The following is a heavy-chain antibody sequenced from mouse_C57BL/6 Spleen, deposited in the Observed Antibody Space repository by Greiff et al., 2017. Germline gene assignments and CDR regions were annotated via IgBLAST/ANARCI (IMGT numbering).Heavy chain of an antibody. CDR2: INPSNGGT. J-gene: IGHJ2*01. D-gene: IGHD1-1*01. CDR3: ARWGYYYGSSCVDFDY. CDR1: GYTFTSYW. V-gene: IGHV1-53*01. Sequence: QVQLKQPGTELVQPGASVKLSCKASGYTFTSYWMHWVKQRPGQGLEWVGNINPSNGGTNYNETFKSQPTLTGDKSSSTAYRQRSSLTSEDAAVYYCARWGYYYGSSCVDFDYWGQGTTLTVSS.